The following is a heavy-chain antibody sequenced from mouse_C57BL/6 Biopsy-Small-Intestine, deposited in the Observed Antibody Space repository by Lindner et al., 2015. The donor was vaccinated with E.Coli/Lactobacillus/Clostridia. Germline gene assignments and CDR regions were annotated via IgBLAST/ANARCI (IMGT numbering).Heavy chain of an antibody. J-gene: IGHJ2*01. Sequence: VQLQESGPRAVKDLGASVKMSCKASGYTFISYVIHWVKQKPGQGLEWIGYINPYNDGTKYNEKFKGKATLTSDKSSSTAYMEFSSLTSEDSAVYYCARRGLPLFDYWGQGTTLTVSS. CDR2: INPYNDGT. CDR3: ARRGLPLFDY. D-gene: IGHD2-2*01. V-gene: IGHV1-14*01. CDR1: GYTFISYV.